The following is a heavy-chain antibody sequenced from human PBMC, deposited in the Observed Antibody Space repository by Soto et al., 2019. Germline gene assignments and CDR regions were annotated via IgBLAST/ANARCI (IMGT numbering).Heavy chain of an antibody. D-gene: IGHD3-22*01. V-gene: IGHV3-23*01. Sequence: PGGSLRLSCAASGFTFSSYAMSWVRQAPGKGLEWVSAISGSGGSTYYADSVKGRFTISRDNSKNTLYLQMNSLRAEDTAVYYCAKAHRSYYYDSSGYYYPFDYWGQGTLVTVSS. CDR2: ISGSGGST. J-gene: IGHJ4*02. CDR3: AKAHRSYYYDSSGYYYPFDY. CDR1: GFTFSSYA.